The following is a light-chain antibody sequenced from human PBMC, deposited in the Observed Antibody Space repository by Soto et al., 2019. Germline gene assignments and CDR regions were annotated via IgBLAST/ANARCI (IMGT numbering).Light chain of an antibody. CDR3: QQYGSSPTIT. CDR2: GAS. J-gene: IGKJ5*01. V-gene: IGKV3D-15*02. Sequence: EIVMTQSPATLSVSPGEGVTLSCRASQSVSGNLAWHQQRPCQAPRLLIYGASTRATGIPARFSGSGSGTEFTLTISSLQSEDFAVYYRQQYGSSPTITFGQGTRLEIK. CDR1: QSVSGN.